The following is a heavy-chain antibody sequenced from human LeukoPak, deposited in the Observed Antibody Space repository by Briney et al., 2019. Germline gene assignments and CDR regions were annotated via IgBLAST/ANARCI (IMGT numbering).Heavy chain of an antibody. CDR2: ISGSGGST. V-gene: IGHV3-23*01. CDR3: ARDLEVAVAAPGIGFDY. CDR1: GFTFSSYA. J-gene: IGHJ4*02. Sequence: GGSLRLSCAASGFTFSSYAMSWVRQAPGKGLEWVSAISGSGGSTYYADSVKGRFTISRDNSKNTLYLQMNSLRAEDTAVYYCARDLEVAVAAPGIGFDYWGQGTLVTVSS. D-gene: IGHD6-19*01.